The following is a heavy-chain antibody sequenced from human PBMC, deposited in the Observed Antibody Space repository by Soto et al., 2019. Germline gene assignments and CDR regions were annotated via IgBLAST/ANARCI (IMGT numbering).Heavy chain of an antibody. J-gene: IGHJ4*02. CDR1: GFTFSSYG. V-gene: IGHV3-33*01. Sequence: GGSLRLSCAASGFTFSSYGMHWVRQAPGKVLEWVAVIWYDGSNKYYADSVKGRFTISRDNSKNTLYLQMNSLRAEDTAVYYCAREPTGYTYYFDYWGQGTLVTVSS. CDR2: IWYDGSNK. D-gene: IGHD6-13*01. CDR3: AREPTGYTYYFDY.